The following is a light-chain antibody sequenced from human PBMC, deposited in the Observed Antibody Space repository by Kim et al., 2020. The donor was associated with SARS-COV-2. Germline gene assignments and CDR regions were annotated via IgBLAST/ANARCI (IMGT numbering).Light chain of an antibody. CDR2: DVS. CDR3: SSYTSSSTWV. CDR1: SSGVGGYNY. V-gene: IGLV2-14*03. Sequence: GQSITISCTGTSSGVGGYNYVSWYQPHPGKAPKLIVYDVSNRPSGVSNRFSGSKSGNTASLTISRLQAEDEADYYCSSYTSSSTWVFGGGTQVTVL. J-gene: IGLJ3*02.